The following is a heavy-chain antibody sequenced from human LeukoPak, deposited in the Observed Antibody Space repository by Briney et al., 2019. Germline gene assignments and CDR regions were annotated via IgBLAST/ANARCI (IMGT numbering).Heavy chain of an antibody. J-gene: IGHJ5*02. CDR3: ANPYGVGFDP. CDR2: ISGSGGST. CDR1: TFCYRRYA. V-gene: IGHV3-23*01. D-gene: IGHD4-17*01. Sequence: GGSLRLSYAASTFCYRRYAMRCVRQAPGKGLEWVSAISGSGGSTYYADSVKGRFTISRDNSKNTLYLQMNSLRAEDTAVYYCANPYGVGFDPWGQGTLVTVSS.